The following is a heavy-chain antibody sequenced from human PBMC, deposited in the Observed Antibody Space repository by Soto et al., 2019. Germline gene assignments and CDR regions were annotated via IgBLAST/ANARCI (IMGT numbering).Heavy chain of an antibody. CDR3: AWTLAFCGGNCYLPNFDT. Sequence: QVQLVQSGTEVQKPGSSVKLSCKPSGGTFTNYDISWVRQAPGQGLEWMGGIIPLFGSPHYSPKFEGRVTITADEVSTTAHLELSSLRFDDTAFYFCAWTLAFCGGNCYLPNFDTWGQGTLVIVSS. V-gene: IGHV1-69*01. D-gene: IGHD2-21*01. CDR1: GGTFTNYD. J-gene: IGHJ4*02. CDR2: IIPLFGSP.